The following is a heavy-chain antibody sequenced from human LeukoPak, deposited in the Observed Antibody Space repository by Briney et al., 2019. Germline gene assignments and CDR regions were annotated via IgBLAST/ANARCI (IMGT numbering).Heavy chain of an antibody. CDR1: GYTFTSYD. D-gene: IGHD1-7*01. Sequence: ASVKVSCKASGYTFTSYDINWVRQATGQGLEWMGWMNPNSGNTGYAQKFQGRVTITRNTSISTAYMELSSLRSEDTAVYYCARGKKWDYSIDYWGQGTLVTVSS. CDR3: ARGKKWDYSIDY. V-gene: IGHV1-8*01. J-gene: IGHJ4*02. CDR2: MNPNSGNT.